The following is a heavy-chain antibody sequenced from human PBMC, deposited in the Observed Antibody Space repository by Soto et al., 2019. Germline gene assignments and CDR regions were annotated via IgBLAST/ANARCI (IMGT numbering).Heavy chain of an antibody. V-gene: IGHV4-39*01. Sequence: KPSETLSLTCTVSTDSSSFTNSYWGWIRQPPGKGLQWIGSSSYNGGTFYNPSLKGRVVISSDTSKKQSSLQVTSVTAADTAVYFCARHRIEVVWRGFDFWGQGSPVTVSS. D-gene: IGHD3-10*01. CDR1: TDSSSFTNSY. CDR3: ARHRIEVVWRGFDF. CDR2: SSYNGGT. J-gene: IGHJ4*02.